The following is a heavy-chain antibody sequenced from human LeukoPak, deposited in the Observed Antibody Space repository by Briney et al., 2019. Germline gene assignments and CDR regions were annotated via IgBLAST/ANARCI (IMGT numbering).Heavy chain of an antibody. CDR2: ISGSGGST. CDR1: GFTFSTYA. D-gene: IGHD6-19*01. CDR3: AKDRSSAWNCFDS. J-gene: IGHJ4*02. Sequence: GGSLRASRASSGFTFSTYAMYWVRQAPGKGLEWVSSISGSGGSTYYADSVKGRFTISRDNSKDTLYLQMNSLRAEDTALYYCAKDRSSAWNCFDSWGQGTMVKVSS. V-gene: IGHV3-23*01.